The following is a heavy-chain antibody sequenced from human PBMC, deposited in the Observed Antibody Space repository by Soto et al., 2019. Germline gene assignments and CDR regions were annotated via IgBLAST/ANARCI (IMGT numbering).Heavy chain of an antibody. D-gene: IGHD3-3*01. J-gene: IGHJ4*02. CDR2: FLASGGNT. CDR1: GYSFFSYY. Sequence: KVSCKASGYSFFSYYIHWVRQAPGQGLEWMGRFLASGGNTDYAQRFRGRISMTRDTSTTNTVSLELTSLTSDDTAVYYCARGGATLFGVIDSWGQGTRVTVSS. V-gene: IGHV1-46*01. CDR3: ARGGATLFGVIDS.